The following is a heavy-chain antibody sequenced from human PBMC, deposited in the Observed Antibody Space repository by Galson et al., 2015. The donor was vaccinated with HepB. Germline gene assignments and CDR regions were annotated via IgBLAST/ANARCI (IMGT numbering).Heavy chain of an antibody. D-gene: IGHD3-10*01. CDR1: GFTFSSYA. J-gene: IGHJ6*02. V-gene: IGHV3-30*04. CDR3: ARDIDTMARGVISFHYGMDV. CDR2: ISYDGRNK. Sequence: SLRLSCAASGFTFSSYALHWVRQAPGKGLEWVAVISYDGRNKYYVDSVKGRFTISRDNSKNTLYLQMNSLRAEDTAVYYCARDIDTMARGVISFHYGMDVWGQGTTVTVSS.